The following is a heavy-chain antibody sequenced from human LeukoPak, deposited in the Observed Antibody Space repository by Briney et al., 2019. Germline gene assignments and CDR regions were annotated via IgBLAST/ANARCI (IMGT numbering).Heavy chain of an antibody. CDR3: ARDRYYYDSSGYYFFDY. D-gene: IGHD3-22*01. V-gene: IGHV1-18*04. CDR2: ISAYNGNT. J-gene: IGHJ4*02. CDR1: GYTFTSYY. Sequence: ASVKVSCKASGYTFTSYYMHWGRQAPGQGLEWMGWISAYNGNTNYAQKLQCRVTMTTDTSTRTAYMELRSLRPDDTAVYYCARDRYYYDSSGYYFFDYWGQGTLVTVS.